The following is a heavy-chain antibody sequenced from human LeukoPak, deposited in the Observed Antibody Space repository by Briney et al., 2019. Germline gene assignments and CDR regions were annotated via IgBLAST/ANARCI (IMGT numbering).Heavy chain of an antibody. CDR2: IYYSGST. CDR1: GGSISSGDYY. CDR3: ARETPRVYYFDY. J-gene: IGHJ4*02. Sequence: PSETLSLTCTVSGGSISSGDYYWSWIRQPPGKGLKWIGYIYYSGSTYYNPSLKSRVTISVDTSKNQFSLKLSSVTAADTAVYYCARETPRVYYFDYWGRGTLVTVS. V-gene: IGHV4-30-4*01.